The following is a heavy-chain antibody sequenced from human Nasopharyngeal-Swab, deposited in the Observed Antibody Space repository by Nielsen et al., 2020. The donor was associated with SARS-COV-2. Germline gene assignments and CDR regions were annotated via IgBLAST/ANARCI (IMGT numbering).Heavy chain of an antibody. V-gene: IGHV4-59*01. CDR3: ARDRGYYDSSCPHNWFDP. CDR2: IYYSGST. CDR1: GGSISSYY. D-gene: IGHD3-22*01. Sequence: GSLRLSCTVSGGSISSYYWSWIRQPPGKGLEWIGYIYYSGSTNYNPSLKSRVTISVDTSKSQFSLKLSSVTAADTAVYYCARDRGYYDSSCPHNWFDPWGQGTLVTVSS. J-gene: IGHJ5*02.